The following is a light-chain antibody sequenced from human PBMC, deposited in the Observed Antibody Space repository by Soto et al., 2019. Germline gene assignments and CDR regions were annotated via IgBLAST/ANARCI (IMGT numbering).Light chain of an antibody. CDR2: ATS. V-gene: IGKV1-39*01. CDR1: QSISNS. J-gene: IGKJ2*01. Sequence: DIQMTQSPSSLSASVGDRVTITCRASQSISNSVNWYQQKPGKVPKLLVSATSRLQSGVPSRFIGSGSGTDFTLTITSLQPDDFASYYCQQGYSTPADTFGQGTKLEIK. CDR3: QQGYSTPADT.